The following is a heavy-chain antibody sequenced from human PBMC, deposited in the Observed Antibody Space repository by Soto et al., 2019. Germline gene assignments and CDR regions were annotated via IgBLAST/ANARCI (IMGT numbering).Heavy chain of an antibody. CDR2: ISYDGSNK. Sequence: GGSLRLSCAASGFTFSSYGMHWVRQAPGKGLEWVAVISYDGSNKYYADSVKGRFTISRDNSKNTLFLQMNSLRAEDTAVYYCAKNWDTTFSSSSHWGQGTLVTVSS. D-gene: IGHD6-6*01. V-gene: IGHV3-30*18. CDR1: GFTFSSYG. J-gene: IGHJ4*02. CDR3: AKNWDTTFSSSSH.